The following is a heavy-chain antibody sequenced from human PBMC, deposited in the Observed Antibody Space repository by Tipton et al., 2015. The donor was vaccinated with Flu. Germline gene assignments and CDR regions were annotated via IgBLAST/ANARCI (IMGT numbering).Heavy chain of an antibody. V-gene: IGHV4-34*01. CDR3: ARSSRSCGGSTCYPLDY. CDR2: INHSGGT. Sequence: GSLRLSCAVSGGSFSGYYWSWIRQSPGKGLEWFGEINHSGGTDYNPSLKSRVTMSIDTSKSQFSLKLSSVTAADTAIYSCARSSRSCGGSTCYPLDYWGQGTLVTVSS. CDR1: GGSFSGYY. J-gene: IGHJ4*02. D-gene: IGHD2-15*01.